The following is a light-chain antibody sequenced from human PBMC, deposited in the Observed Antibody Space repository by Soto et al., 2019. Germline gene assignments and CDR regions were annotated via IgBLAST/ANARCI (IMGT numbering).Light chain of an antibody. V-gene: IGKV1-16*02. CDR3: QHYHNYPVT. CDR2: DAS. J-gene: IGKJ4*01. CDR1: QEISNH. Sequence: DIQMTQSPSSLSASVGDRVTITCRASQEISNHLAWFQQKPGKPPKSLIYDASSLQSGVPSKFRGSGSGTDFTLTISSLQPEDFATYYCQHYHNYPVTFGGGTKVEIK.